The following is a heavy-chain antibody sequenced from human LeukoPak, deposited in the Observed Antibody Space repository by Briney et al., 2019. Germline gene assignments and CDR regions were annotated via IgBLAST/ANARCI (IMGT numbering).Heavy chain of an antibody. CDR2: IKQDGSEK. CDR3: ATPLTGLHY. D-gene: IGHD1-14*01. Sequence: GGSLRPSCAASGFTFSSFWMSWVRQAPGKGLEWVANIKQDGSEKYYVDSVKGRFTISRDTSKNTLYLQMNSLRAEDTAVYYCATPLTGLHYWGQGTLVTVSS. CDR1: GFTFSSFW. J-gene: IGHJ4*02. V-gene: IGHV3-7*03.